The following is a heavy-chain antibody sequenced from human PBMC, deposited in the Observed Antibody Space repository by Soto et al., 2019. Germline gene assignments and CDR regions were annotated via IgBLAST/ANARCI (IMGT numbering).Heavy chain of an antibody. CDR2: IYYSWST. J-gene: IGHJ5*01. D-gene: IGHD3-3*01. CDR3: PTHMRDYVFWSDTKESLTWFDS. Sequence: SETLSLTCTVSGGSIISSSYYWGWILQPPGKGLELIVIIYYSWSTYYNPSLKSRVTISLDTSKNQFSLKLSSVTAADTAVYYCPTHMRDYVFWSDTKESLTWFDSWGQGTLVNVSS. CDR1: GGSIISSSYY. V-gene: IGHV4-39*01.